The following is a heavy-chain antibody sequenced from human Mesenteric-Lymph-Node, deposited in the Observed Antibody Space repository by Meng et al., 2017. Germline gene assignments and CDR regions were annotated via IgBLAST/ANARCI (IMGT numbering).Heavy chain of an antibody. CDR3: VRDWTPVADPPTAFDL. J-gene: IGHJ3*01. CDR2: IYTSGST. V-gene: IGHV4-4*07. CDR1: GGSVSTFY. Sequence: SETLSLTCTVSGGSVSTFYWSWIRKPAGKGLEWIGRIYTSGSTNYNPSLKSRVTMSVDTSKNQFSLKLRSVTAADAAVYFCVRDWTPVADPPTAFDLWGQGTRVTVSS. D-gene: IGHD6-19*01.